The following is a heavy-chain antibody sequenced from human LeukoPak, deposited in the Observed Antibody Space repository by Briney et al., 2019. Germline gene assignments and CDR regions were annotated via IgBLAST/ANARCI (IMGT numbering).Heavy chain of an antibody. J-gene: IGHJ4*02. CDR2: IKPDGSQT. V-gene: IGHV3-7*01. Sequence: PGGSLRLSCVASGFTFSDYWMTWVRQAPGKGLEWVANIKPDGSQTNYVDSVKGRFTISRDNAKNSLYLQINTLRAEDTAVYYCARDGRTLGHCGQGTLVAVSS. CDR3: ARDGRTLGH. CDR1: GFTFSDYW. D-gene: IGHD1-26*01.